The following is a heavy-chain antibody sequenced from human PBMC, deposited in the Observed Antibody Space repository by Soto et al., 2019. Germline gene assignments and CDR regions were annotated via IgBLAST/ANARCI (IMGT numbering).Heavy chain of an antibody. CDR2: IIPIFGTA. CDR1: GGTFSSYA. D-gene: IGHD3-22*01. Sequence: SVKVSCTASGGTFSSYAISWVRQAPGQGLEWMGGIIPIFGTANYAQKFQGRVTITADESTSTAYMELSSLRSEDTAVYYCASHRYYYDSGSDYWGQGTLVTVSS. CDR3: ASHRYYYDSGSDY. J-gene: IGHJ4*02. V-gene: IGHV1-69*13.